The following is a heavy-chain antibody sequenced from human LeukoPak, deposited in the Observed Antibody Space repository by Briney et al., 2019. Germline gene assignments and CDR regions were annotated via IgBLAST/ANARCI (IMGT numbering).Heavy chain of an antibody. CDR2: IKQDGSEE. V-gene: IGHV3-7*01. CDR3: AKDYSKTSYYGSGTYYRPNWFDP. Sequence: GWSLRFSCAAAGFTFSSSWMSWVRQDPSMGLPWVANIKQDGSEEYYVDSVKGRFTISRDNAKNSLYLQMNSLRAEDTAVYYCAKDYSKTSYYGSGTYYRPNWFDPWGQGTLVTVSS. CDR1: GFTFSSSW. D-gene: IGHD3-10*01. J-gene: IGHJ5*02.